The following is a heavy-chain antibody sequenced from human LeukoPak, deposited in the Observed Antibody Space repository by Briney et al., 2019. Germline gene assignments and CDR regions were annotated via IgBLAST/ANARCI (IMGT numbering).Heavy chain of an antibody. CDR2: IFYSGST. CDR3: AKSNGYDLVDI. CDR1: GGSTSTSNYY. Sequence: PSETLSLTCTVSGGSTSTSNYYWGWIRPPPGKGLEWIGNIFYSGSTYYSPSLRSRVTISLDTSRNQFSLKLNSVTAADTAVYYCAKSNGYDLVDIWGQGTMVTVSS. J-gene: IGHJ3*02. D-gene: IGHD3/OR15-3a*01. V-gene: IGHV4-39*07.